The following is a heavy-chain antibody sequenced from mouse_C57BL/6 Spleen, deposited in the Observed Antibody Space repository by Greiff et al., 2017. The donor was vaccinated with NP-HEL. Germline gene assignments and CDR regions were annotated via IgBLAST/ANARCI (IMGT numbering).Heavy chain of an antibody. CDR3: ARYIYCSSPYAMDY. D-gene: IGHD1-1*01. Sequence: EVMLVESGGGLVKPGGSLKLSCAASGFTFSSYAMSWVRQTPDKRLEWVATISDGGSYTYYPDNVKGRFTISRDNAKNNLYLQMSHLKYEDTAMYYCARYIYCSSPYAMDYWGQGTSVTVAS. V-gene: IGHV5-4*03. CDR1: GFTFSSYA. J-gene: IGHJ4*01. CDR2: ISDGGSYT.